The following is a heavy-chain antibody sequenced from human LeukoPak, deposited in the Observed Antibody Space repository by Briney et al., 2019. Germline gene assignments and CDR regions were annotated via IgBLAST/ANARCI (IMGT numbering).Heavy chain of an antibody. CDR1: GGSIDSTNW. V-gene: IGHV3-15*07. CDR3: TTGGSGYDCAYYYYGMDV. J-gene: IGHJ6*02. D-gene: IGHD5-12*01. CDR2: IKSKTDGGTT. Sequence: ETLSLTCDVSGGSIDSTNWWNRVRQAPGKGLEWVGRIKSKTDGGTTDYAAPVKGRFTISRDDSKNTLYLQMNSLKPENTAVYYCTTGGSGYDCAYYYYGMDVWGQGTTVTVSS.